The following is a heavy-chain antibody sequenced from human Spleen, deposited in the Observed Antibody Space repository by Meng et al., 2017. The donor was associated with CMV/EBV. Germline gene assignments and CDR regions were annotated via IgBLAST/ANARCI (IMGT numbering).Heavy chain of an antibody. D-gene: IGHD1-26*01. V-gene: IGHV1-69*05. CDR1: GGTFSSYA. J-gene: IGHJ6*02. CDR2: IIPIFGTA. CDR3: ASGSYHRTKYYYYGMDV. Sequence: SVKVSCKASGGTFSSYAISWVRQAPGQGLEWMGGIIPIFGTANYAQKFQGRVTITTDESTSTVYMEVSSLRSEDTAVYYCASGSYHRTKYYYYGMDVWGQGTTVTVSS.